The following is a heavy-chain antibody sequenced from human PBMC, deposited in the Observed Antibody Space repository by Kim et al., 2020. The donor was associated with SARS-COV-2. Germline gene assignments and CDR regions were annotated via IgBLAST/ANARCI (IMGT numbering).Heavy chain of an antibody. CDR2: ISGSSSYI. D-gene: IGHD3-22*01. V-gene: IGHV3-21*01. CDR1: GFTFSSYS. CDR3: ARVPFSYDRSGSFDY. Sequence: GGSLRLSCAASGFTFSSYSMNWVRQAPGKGLEWVSSISGSSSYIYYADSVKGRFTISRDTAKNSLYLQMNSLRAEDTAVYYCARVPFSYDRSGSFDYWGQGTLVTVSS. J-gene: IGHJ4*02.